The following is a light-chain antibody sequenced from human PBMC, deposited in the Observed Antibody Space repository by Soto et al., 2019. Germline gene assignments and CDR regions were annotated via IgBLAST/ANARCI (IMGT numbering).Light chain of an antibody. CDR2: DAS. J-gene: IGKJ2*01. V-gene: IGKV3-11*01. CDR3: QQRTNWPPEYT. Sequence: EIVLTQSPATLSLSPGERATLSCRASQSVSTYLAWYQQKPGQAPRLLIYDASNRATGIPARFSGSGSGTDFTLTISSLEPEDFAIYYCQQRTNWPPEYTFGPGTQLEIK. CDR1: QSVSTY.